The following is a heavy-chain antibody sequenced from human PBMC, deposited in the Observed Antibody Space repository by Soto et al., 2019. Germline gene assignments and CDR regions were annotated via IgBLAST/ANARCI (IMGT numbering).Heavy chain of an antibody. CDR2: IIPILGIA. CDR1: GGTFSSYT. Sequence: QVQLVQSGAEVKKPGSSVKVSCKASGGTFSSYTISWVRQAPGQGLEWMGRIIPILGIANYAQKFQGRVTITAEKSTSTAHMELSSLRSEDKAVYYCARWETAVAGEEAFDIWGQRTMVTVSS. CDR3: ARWETAVAGEEAFDI. J-gene: IGHJ3*02. V-gene: IGHV1-69*02. D-gene: IGHD6-19*01.